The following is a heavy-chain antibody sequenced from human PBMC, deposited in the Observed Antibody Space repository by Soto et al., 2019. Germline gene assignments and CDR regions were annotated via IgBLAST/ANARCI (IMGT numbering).Heavy chain of an antibody. Sequence: PSETMSLTCAVYGGSFNGYYGSWIRQHPGKGLEWIGEIIHSGSTNYNPSLRSRVTMSVDKSRNQFSLNVNSVTAADTAVYYCARRGTSCHWCFDFWGQGTLVTVSS. V-gene: IGHV4-34*12. CDR3: ARRGTSCHWCFDF. J-gene: IGHJ4*02. D-gene: IGHD2-2*01. CDR2: IIHSGST. CDR1: GGSFNGYY.